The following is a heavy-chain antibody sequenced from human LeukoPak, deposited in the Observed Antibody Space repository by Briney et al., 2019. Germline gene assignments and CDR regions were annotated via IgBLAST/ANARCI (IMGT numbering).Heavy chain of an antibody. CDR3: ARVSLGFGDV. Sequence: GGSLRLSCAASGFTFDDYVMHWVRQAPGKGLEWVATISWNSGNIDYADPVKGRFTISRDNAKNSLYLQMNSLRAEDTAVYYCARVSLGFGDVWGQGTTVTVSS. J-gene: IGHJ6*02. CDR1: GFTFDDYV. V-gene: IGHV3-9*01. CDR2: ISWNSGNI. D-gene: IGHD3-10*01.